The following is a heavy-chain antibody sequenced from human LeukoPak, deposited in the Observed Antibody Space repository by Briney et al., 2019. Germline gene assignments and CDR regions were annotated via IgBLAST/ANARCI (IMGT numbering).Heavy chain of an antibody. CDR2: INHSGST. V-gene: IGHV4-34*01. J-gene: IGHJ4*02. CDR1: GGSFSGYY. CDR3: ASGSGIGELVY. Sequence: SETLSLTCAVYGGSFSGYYWSWIRQSPGKGLEWIGEINHSGSTNYNPSLKSRVTISVDTSKNQFSLKLSSVTAADTAVYYCASGSGIGELVYWGQGTLVTVSS. D-gene: IGHD3-10*01.